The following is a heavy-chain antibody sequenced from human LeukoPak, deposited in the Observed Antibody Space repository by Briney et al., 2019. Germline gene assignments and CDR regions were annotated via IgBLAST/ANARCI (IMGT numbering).Heavy chain of an antibody. CDR1: GFISSRHW. CDR2: IKQDGSEK. Sequence: GGPQRLSCAASGFISSRHWTSCARQAPGKGREWVANIKQDGSEKYYVDSVKGRFTICRDNAKISLYLQMNRLRAEDTAVYYCARTRGCSSTSCYYSPYYCDYWGQGTLVTVSS. J-gene: IGHJ4*02. D-gene: IGHD2-2*01. CDR3: ARTRGCSSTSCYYSPYYCDY. V-gene: IGHV3-7*01.